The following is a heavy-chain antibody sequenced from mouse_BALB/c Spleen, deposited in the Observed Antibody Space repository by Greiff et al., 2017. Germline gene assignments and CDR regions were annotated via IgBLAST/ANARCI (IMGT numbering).Heavy chain of an antibody. Sequence: VQGVESAAELARPGASVKMSCKASGYTFTSYTMHWVKQRPGQGLEWIGYINPSSGYTEYNQKFKDKTTLTADKSSSTAYMQLSSLTSEDSAVYYCARDYYGYWFAYWGQGTLVTVSA. CDR1: GYTFTSYT. J-gene: IGHJ3*01. CDR2: INPSSGYT. V-gene: IGHV1-4*02. CDR3: ARDYYGYWFAY. D-gene: IGHD1-2*01.